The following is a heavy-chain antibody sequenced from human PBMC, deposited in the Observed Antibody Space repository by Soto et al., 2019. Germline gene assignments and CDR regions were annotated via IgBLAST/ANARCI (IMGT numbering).Heavy chain of an antibody. D-gene: IGHD6-19*01. J-gene: IGHJ3*01. CDR3: AYSTGWYRHDV. V-gene: IGHV4-4*02. Sequence: QVQLQESGPGLVKHSGTLSLTCAVSGDSISSPKWWTWLRQPPGKGLEWIGDLLHGGTTNYNPSLKSRVTLSVDTSQHQFSLNLTSVTAADTAIYYCAYSTGWYRHDVWGQGTSVTVSS. CDR1: GDSISSPKW. CDR2: LLHGGTT.